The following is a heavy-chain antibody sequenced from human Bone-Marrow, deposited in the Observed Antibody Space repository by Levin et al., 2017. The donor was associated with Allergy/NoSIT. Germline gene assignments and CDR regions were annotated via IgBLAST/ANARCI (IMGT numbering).Heavy chain of an antibody. D-gene: IGHD6-19*01. CDR3: ARTLAVAGPFDY. Sequence: ASVKVSCKASGYTFTGYYMHWVRQAPGQGLEWMGWINPNSGGTNYAQKVQGWVTMTRDTSISTAYMELSRLRSDDTAVYYCARTLAVAGPFDYWGQGTLVTVSS. V-gene: IGHV1-2*04. CDR2: INPNSGGT. CDR1: GYTFTGYY. J-gene: IGHJ4*02.